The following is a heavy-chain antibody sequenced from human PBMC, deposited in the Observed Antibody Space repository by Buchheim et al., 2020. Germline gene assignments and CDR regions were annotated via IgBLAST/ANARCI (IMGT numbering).Heavy chain of an antibody. D-gene: IGHD3-3*01. Sequence: QVQLQQWGAGLLKPSETLSLTCAVYGGSFSGYYWSWIRQPPGKGLEWIGEINHSGSTNYNPSLKSRVTISVDTSKNQFSLKLSSVTAADTAVYYCARGRETIFGVGPQTYGMDVWGQGTT. CDR1: GGSFSGYY. CDR3: ARGRETIFGVGPQTYGMDV. CDR2: INHSGST. J-gene: IGHJ6*02. V-gene: IGHV4-34*01.